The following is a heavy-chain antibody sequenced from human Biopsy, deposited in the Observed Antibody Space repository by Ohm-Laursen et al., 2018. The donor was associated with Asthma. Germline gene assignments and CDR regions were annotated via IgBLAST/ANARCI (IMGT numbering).Heavy chain of an antibody. D-gene: IGHD3-9*01. CDR2: INPSGGST. V-gene: IGHV1-46*01. CDR3: ARTYYDFLTGQVNDAFAI. J-gene: IGHJ3*02. CDR1: GYTFTSYY. Sequence: ASVKVSCKASGYTFTSYYMHWVRQAPGQGLEWMGIINPSGGSTSYAQKFQGRVTMTRDTSTSTVYMELSSLRSEDTAVYYCARTYYDFLTGQVNDAFAIWDQGTMVTVSS.